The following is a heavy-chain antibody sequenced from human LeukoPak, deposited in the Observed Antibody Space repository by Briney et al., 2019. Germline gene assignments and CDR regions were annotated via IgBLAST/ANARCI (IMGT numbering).Heavy chain of an antibody. CDR2: ISSSSSYI. CDR1: GFTFSSYS. Sequence: GGSLRLSCAASGFTFSSYSMNWVRQAPGKGLEWVSSISSSSSYIYYADSVKGRFTISRDNSKNTLYLQMNSLRAEDTAVYYCAKVIVGATDYWGQGTLVTVSS. D-gene: IGHD1-26*01. V-gene: IGHV3-21*01. CDR3: AKVIVGATDY. J-gene: IGHJ4*02.